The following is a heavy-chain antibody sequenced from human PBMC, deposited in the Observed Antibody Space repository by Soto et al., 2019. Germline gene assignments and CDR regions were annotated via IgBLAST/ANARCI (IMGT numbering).Heavy chain of an antibody. CDR1: GVSISGYY. CDR2: MYISGAT. V-gene: IGHV4-4*07. CDR3: AREVSFHWLDP. J-gene: IGHJ5*02. D-gene: IGHD1-20*01. Sequence: QMQLQESGPGLVKPSETLSLTCTVSGVSISGYYWTWIRQTAGKGLEWIGRMYISGATNYNPSLKSRVTMSVDTSKNQFSLKLTSVTAADTAVYYCAREVSFHWLDPWGQGTLVTVSS.